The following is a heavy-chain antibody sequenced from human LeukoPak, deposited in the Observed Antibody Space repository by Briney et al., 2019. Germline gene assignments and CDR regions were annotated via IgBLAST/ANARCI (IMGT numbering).Heavy chain of an antibody. CDR3: AKDSATMIVVIWED. J-gene: IGHJ4*02. Sequence: GGSLRLSCAASGFTSTNYAMNWVRQAPGKGLEWVSVLIGSSGSTDYADSVKGRFTISRDNSKNALYLQMDSLRPEDTARYYCAKDSATMIVVIWEDWGQGTLVAVSS. CDR1: GFTSTNYA. D-gene: IGHD3-22*01. CDR2: LIGSSGST. V-gene: IGHV3-23*01.